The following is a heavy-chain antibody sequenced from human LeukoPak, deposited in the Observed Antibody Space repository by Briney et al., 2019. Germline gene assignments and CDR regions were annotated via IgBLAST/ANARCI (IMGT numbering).Heavy chain of an antibody. CDR1: GFTFSDEY. CDR2: VSNSGSSI. Sequence: PGGSLRLSCAASGFTFSDEYMSWIRQAPGKGLEWISCVSNSGSSIYYADSVKGRFTISRDNSKNTLYLQMNSLRAEDTAVYYCATGNEAAYWGQGTLVTVFS. V-gene: IGHV3-11*04. D-gene: IGHD1-1*01. CDR3: ATGNEAAY. J-gene: IGHJ4*02.